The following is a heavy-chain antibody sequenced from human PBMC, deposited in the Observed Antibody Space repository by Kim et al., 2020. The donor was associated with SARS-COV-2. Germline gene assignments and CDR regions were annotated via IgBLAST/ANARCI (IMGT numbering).Heavy chain of an antibody. CDR2: ISYDGRNK. V-gene: IGHV3-30-3*01. CDR3: ARDKGPDTAMVQYYFDY. J-gene: IGHJ4*02. D-gene: IGHD5-18*01. Sequence: GGSLRLSCAASGFTFSSYAMHWVRPAPGPGLEWVAVISYDGRNKYYADSVKGRFTISRDNSKNTLYLQMNSLRAEDTAVYYCARDKGPDTAMVQYYFDYWGQGTLVTVSS. CDR1: GFTFSSYA.